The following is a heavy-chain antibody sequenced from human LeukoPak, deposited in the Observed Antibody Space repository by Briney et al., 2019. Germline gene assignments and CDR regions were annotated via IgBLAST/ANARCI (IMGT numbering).Heavy chain of an antibody. CDR2: ISGSGNST. V-gene: IGHV3-23*01. CDR1: GLTFSGSA. CDR3: AKVLVLVSANRYYFDY. D-gene: IGHD2-15*01. Sequence: GGSLRLSCAASGLTFSGSAMSWVRQAPGKGLEWVSLISGSGNSTYYADSVKGRFTISRDNSKNTLYLQMNSLRAEDTAVYYCAKVLVLVSANRYYFDYWGQGALVTVSS. J-gene: IGHJ4*02.